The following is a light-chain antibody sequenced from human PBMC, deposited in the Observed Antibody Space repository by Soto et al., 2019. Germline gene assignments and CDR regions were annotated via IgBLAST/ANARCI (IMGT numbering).Light chain of an antibody. CDR3: QSYDSSLSGSV. V-gene: IGLV1-40*01. Sequence: QAVVTQPPSVSGAPGQRVTISCTGSSPNIGAGYDVHWYQQLPGTAPKLLIYDNNDRPSGVPDRFSGSKSGTSASLAITGLQAEDEADYYCQSYDSSLSGSVFGGGTQLTVL. CDR1: SPNIGAGYD. CDR2: DNN. J-gene: IGLJ3*02.